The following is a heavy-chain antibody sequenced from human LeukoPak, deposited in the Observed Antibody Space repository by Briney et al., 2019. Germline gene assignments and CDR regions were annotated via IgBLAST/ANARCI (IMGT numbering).Heavy chain of an antibody. CDR1: GGSFSGYY. CDR2: ISHSGST. CDR3: ASRPLTTFDY. D-gene: IGHD1-1*01. Sequence: SETLSLTCAVYGGSFSGYYWSWIRQPPGKGLEWIGEISHSGSTNYNPSLKSRVTISVDKSKNQVSLNLNSVTAADTAVYYCASRPLTTFDYWGQGTLVTVSS. J-gene: IGHJ4*02. V-gene: IGHV4-34*01.